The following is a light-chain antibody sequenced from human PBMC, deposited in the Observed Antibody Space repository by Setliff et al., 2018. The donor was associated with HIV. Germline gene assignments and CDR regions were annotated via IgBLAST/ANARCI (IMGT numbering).Light chain of an antibody. CDR1: QSVSIY. CDR3: QQRSNWPST. V-gene: IGKV3-11*01. Sequence: EIVLTQSPATLSLSPGDRATLSCRASQSVSIYLAWYQQKPGQAPRLLIYDASNRATGIPARFSGSGSGTDFTLTISSLEPEDFAVYYCQQRSNWPSTFGQGTKVDIK. CDR2: DAS. J-gene: IGKJ1*01.